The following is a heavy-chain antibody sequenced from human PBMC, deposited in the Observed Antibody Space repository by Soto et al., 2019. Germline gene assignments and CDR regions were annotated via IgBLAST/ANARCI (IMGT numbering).Heavy chain of an antibody. CDR2: ISGSGGST. Sequence: EVQLLESGGGLVQPGGSLRLSCAASGFTFSSYAMSWVRQAPGKGLEGVSAISGSGGSTYYADSVKGRFTISRDNSKNTQYLQMNSLRDEDTAVYYCAKGGYYDSSGYTSYVPQIDYWGQGTLVTVSS. D-gene: IGHD3-22*01. V-gene: IGHV3-23*01. CDR3: AKGGYYDSSGYTSYVPQIDY. CDR1: GFTFSSYA. J-gene: IGHJ4*02.